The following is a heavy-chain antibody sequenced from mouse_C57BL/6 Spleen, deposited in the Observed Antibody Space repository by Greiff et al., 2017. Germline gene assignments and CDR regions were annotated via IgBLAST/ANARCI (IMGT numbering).Heavy chain of an antibody. CDR1: GYTFTDYN. CDR3: AREGMVTRFAY. D-gene: IGHD2-2*01. J-gene: IGHJ3*01. CDR2: INPNNGGT. Sequence: EVQLQQSGPELVKPGASVKMSCKASGYTFTDYNMHWVKQSHGKSLEWIGYINPNNGGTSYNQKFKGKATLTVNKSSSTAYMGLRSLTSEDSAVYYCAREGMVTRFAYWGQGTLVTVSA. V-gene: IGHV1-22*01.